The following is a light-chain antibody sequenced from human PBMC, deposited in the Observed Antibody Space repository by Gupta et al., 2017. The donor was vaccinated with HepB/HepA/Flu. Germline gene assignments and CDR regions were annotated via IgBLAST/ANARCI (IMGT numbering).Light chain of an antibody. V-gene: IGKV1-33*01. CDR3: LQYDDLPRT. CDR2: DAS. CDR1: QDIINY. J-gene: IGKJ4*01. Sequence: DIQMTQSPSALSASVGDRVTITCQASQDIINYLNWYQQKPGKAPKLLIYDASNLETGVPSRFSGSGSGTYFILTINSLQPEDIATYYCLQYDDLPRTFGGGTKVEIE.